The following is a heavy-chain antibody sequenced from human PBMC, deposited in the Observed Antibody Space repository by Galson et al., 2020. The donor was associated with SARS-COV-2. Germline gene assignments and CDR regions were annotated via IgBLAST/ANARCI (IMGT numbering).Heavy chain of an antibody. CDR2: ISSSSSTI. J-gene: IGHJ4*02. CDR3: ARGWLPHRKYFDY. CDR1: GFTFSSYS. V-gene: IGHV3-48*01. D-gene: IGHD6-19*01. Sequence: GGSLRLSCAASGFTFSSYSMNWVRQAPGKGLEWVSYISSSSSTIYYADSVKGRFTISRDNAKNSLYLQMNSLRAEDTAVYYCARGWLPHRKYFDYWGQGTLVTVSS.